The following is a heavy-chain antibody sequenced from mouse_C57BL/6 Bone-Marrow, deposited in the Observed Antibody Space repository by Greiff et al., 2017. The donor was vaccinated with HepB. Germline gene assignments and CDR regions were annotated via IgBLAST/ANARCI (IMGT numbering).Heavy chain of an antibody. Sequence: EVQLQQSGAELVRPGASVKLSCTASGFNIKDDYMHWVKQRPEQGLEWIGWIDPENGDTEYASKFQGKATITADTSSNTAYLQLSSLTSEDTAVYYCLYDYDDAMDYWGQGTSVTVSS. CDR1: GFNIKDDY. J-gene: IGHJ4*01. V-gene: IGHV14-4*01. CDR3: LYDYDDAMDY. D-gene: IGHD2-4*01. CDR2: IDPENGDT.